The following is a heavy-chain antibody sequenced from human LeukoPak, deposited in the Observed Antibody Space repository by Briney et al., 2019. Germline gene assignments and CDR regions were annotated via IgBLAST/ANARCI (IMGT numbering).Heavy chain of an antibody. CDR1: GYTFTSYG. J-gene: IGHJ6*03. CDR3: ARCPLHTAMVYYYYYYYMDV. D-gene: IGHD5-18*01. V-gene: IGHV1-18*01. Sequence: ASVKVSCKASGYTFTSYGISWMRQAPGQGLEWMGWISAYNGNTNYAQKLQGRVTMTTDTSTSTAYMELRSLRSDDTAVYYCARCPLHTAMVYYYYYYYMDVWGKGTTVTVSS. CDR2: ISAYNGNT.